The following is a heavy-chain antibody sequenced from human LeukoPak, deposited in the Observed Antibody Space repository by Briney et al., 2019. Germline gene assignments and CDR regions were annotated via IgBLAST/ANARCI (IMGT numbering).Heavy chain of an antibody. V-gene: IGHV4-61*01. CDR1: GGSVSSGSYY. Sequence: SETLSLTCTVSGGSVSSGSYYWSWIRQPPGKGLEWIGYIIYSGSTNYNPSLKSRVTISVDTSKNQFSLKLSSVTAADTAVYYCARGSRNSGWYYSFDIWGQGTMVTVSS. J-gene: IGHJ3*02. CDR2: IIYSGST. D-gene: IGHD6-19*01. CDR3: ARGSRNSGWYYSFDI.